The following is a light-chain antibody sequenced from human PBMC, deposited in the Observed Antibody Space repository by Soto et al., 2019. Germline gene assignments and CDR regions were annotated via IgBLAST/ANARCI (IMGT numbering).Light chain of an antibody. V-gene: IGKV3-20*01. Sequence: EIVLTQSPGTLSLSPGERASLSGRASQTVSSDYLAWYQQKPGQAPRLLIYGASTRATGIPDRIRGSGSGTDFTLTISRLEPEDFAVYYCQQYGSSPTFGQGTKVDIK. CDR3: QQYGSSPT. CDR2: GAS. CDR1: QTVSSDY. J-gene: IGKJ1*01.